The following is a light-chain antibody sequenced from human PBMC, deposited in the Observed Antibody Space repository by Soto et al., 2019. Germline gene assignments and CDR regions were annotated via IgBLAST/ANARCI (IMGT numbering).Light chain of an antibody. CDR3: QQYHSSPYS. CDR1: QSLNSNY. CDR2: AAS. Sequence: EIALTQSPGTLSLSPGERATLSCRASQSLNSNYLAWYQQKPGQAPRLLIYAASSRATGIPDRFSGSGSGTDFTLTISRLEAEDFAVYYCQQYHSSPYSFGQGTKLEIK. J-gene: IGKJ2*03. V-gene: IGKV3-20*01.